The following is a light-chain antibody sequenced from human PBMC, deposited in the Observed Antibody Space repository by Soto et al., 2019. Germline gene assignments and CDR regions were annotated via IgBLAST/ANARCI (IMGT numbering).Light chain of an antibody. V-gene: IGKV3-20*01. CDR1: QSVSSSY. CDR2: GAS. CDR3: QQYGRSPRT. Sequence: EIVLTQSPGTLSLSPGDRATLSCRASQSVSSSYLAWYQQKPGQAPRLLIYGASSRATGIPDRFSGSGSGTDFTLTISSLETEDFAVYYCQQYGRSPRTFGQGTKVDIK. J-gene: IGKJ1*01.